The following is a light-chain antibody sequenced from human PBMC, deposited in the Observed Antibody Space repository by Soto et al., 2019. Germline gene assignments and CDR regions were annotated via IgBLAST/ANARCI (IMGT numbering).Light chain of an antibody. Sequence: QSALTQPASVSESPGQSITISCSGTSSDVGDIGTYNSVCWFQQHTGKAPKLIIYEVKNRPSGVSNRFSGSKSDNTASLTISGLQAEDEADYYCSSYTNVTTWVFGGGTKLTVL. J-gene: IGLJ3*02. CDR1: SSDVGDIGTYNS. V-gene: IGLV2-14*01. CDR3: SSYTNVTTWV. CDR2: EVK.